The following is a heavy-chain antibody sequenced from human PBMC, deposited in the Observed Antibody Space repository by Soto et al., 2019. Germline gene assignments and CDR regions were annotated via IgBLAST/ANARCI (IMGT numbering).Heavy chain of an antibody. Sequence: GSLRLSCAASGFTFSSYGMHWVRQAPGKGLEWVAVISYDGSNKYYADSVKGRFTISRDNSKNTLYLQMNSLRAEDTAVYYCAKGAHYYGSGSYSYYYYYGMDVWGQGTTVTVSS. D-gene: IGHD3-10*01. CDR2: ISYDGSNK. CDR1: GFTFSSYG. J-gene: IGHJ6*02. V-gene: IGHV3-30*18. CDR3: AKGAHYYGSGSYSYYYYYGMDV.